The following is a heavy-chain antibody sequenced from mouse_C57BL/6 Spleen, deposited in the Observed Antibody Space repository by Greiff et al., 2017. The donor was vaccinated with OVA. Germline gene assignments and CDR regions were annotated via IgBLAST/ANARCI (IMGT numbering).Heavy chain of an antibody. CDR1: GFTFSSYT. J-gene: IGHJ3*01. D-gene: IGHD2-5*01. Sequence: EVQGVESGGGLVKPGGSLKLSCAASGFTFSSYTMSWVRQTPEKRLEWVATISGGGGDTYYPDSVKGRFTIARDNAKNTLYLQMSSLRSEDTAVYYVARHSGSNAFAYWGQGTLVTVSA. V-gene: IGHV5-9*04. CDR2: ISGGGGDT. CDR3: ARHSGSNAFAY.